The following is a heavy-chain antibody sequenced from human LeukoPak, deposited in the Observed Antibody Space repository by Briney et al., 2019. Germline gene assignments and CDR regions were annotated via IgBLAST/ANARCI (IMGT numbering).Heavy chain of an antibody. J-gene: IGHJ4*02. CDR2: FSPGDSDS. Sequence: HGESLMISCEGSGYIFTGYWIGWVRQMAGKDLEWMGIFSPGDSDSRCSPSFQGQVTVSADKSISTVYLQWSSLKASDTAMYYCARLASAWNFDYWGQGTLVTVSS. V-gene: IGHV5-51*01. D-gene: IGHD6-19*01. CDR3: ARLASAWNFDY. CDR1: GYIFTGYW.